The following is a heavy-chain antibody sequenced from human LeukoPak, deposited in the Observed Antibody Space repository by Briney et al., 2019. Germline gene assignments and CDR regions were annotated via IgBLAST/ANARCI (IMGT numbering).Heavy chain of an antibody. CDR2: IYPGSSDT. J-gene: IGHJ4*02. D-gene: IGHD2-15*01. Sequence: GESLKISCKGSGYSFTSYWIRWWRQLPRKGLEWMGIIYPGSSDTRYTPSSQSQLTISADNSTSTAYLQQSSLMTSDTAMEYCARAQSQERGGSVAANFAYWGQGTLVTVSS. CDR1: GYSFTSYW. CDR3: ARAQSQERGGSVAANFAY. V-gene: IGHV5-51*01.